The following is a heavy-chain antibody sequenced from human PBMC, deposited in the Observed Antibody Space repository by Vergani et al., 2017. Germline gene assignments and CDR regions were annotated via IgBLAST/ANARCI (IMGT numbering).Heavy chain of an antibody. CDR2: IYSGGST. CDR3: ARGRYSGYDGDYFDY. Sequence: EVQLVETGGGLIQPGGSLRLSCAASGFTVSSHYMSWVRQAPGKGLEWVSVIYSGGSTYYADSVKGRFTISRDNSKNTLYLQMNSLRAEDTAVYYCARGRYSGYDGDYFDYWGQGTLVTVSS. J-gene: IGHJ4*02. D-gene: IGHD5-12*01. CDR1: GFTVSSHY. V-gene: IGHV3-53*02.